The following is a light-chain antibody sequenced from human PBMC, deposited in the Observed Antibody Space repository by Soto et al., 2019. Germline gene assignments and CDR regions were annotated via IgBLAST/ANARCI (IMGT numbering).Light chain of an antibody. J-gene: IGKJ4*01. CDR2: DTS. CDR1: QSVSSY. Sequence: ETVLTQSPETLSLSPGERATLSCRADQSVSSYLAWYQQKPGQAPRLLIYDTSNRATGIPARFSGSGSGTDFTLTISSLEPEDFAVYYCQQRSNRPLTFGGGTKVDIK. CDR3: QQRSNRPLT. V-gene: IGKV3-11*01.